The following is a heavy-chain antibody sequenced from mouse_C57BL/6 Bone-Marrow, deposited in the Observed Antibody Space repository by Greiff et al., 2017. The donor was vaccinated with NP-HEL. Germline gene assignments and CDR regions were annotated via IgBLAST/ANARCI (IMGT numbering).Heavy chain of an antibody. CDR1: GYTFTDYY. CDR2: IYPGSGNT. V-gene: IGHV1-76*01. Sequence: QVQLQQSGAELVRPGASVKLSCKASGYTFTDYYINWVKQRPGQGLEWIARIYPGSGNTYYNEKFKGKATLTAEKSSSTAYMQLSSLTSEDSAVYFCARSYGSSYWFAYWGQGTLVTVSA. D-gene: IGHD1-1*01. CDR3: ARSYGSSYWFAY. J-gene: IGHJ3*01.